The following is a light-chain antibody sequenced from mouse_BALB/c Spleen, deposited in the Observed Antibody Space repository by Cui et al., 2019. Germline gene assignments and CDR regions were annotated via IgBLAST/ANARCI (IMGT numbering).Light chain of an antibody. CDR3: QQWSSNPFT. J-gene: IGKJ4*01. CDR2: DTS. Sequence: QIVLTQSPALMYASPGETVTMTCSASTSVSYMHWYQQKSGTSPKRWIYDTSKLASGVPASFSGSGSGTYYSLTISSMEAEDAATYYCQQWSSNPFTFGSGTKLEIK. V-gene: IGKV4-59*01. CDR1: TSVSY.